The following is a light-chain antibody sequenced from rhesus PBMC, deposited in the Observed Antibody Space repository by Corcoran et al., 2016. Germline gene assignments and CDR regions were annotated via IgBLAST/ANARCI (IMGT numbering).Light chain of an antibody. Sequence: DIQMTQSPSSLSASVGDKVTITCRASQDISSWLAWYQQQPGKAPKLLIYKASSLQSAVPSRFSGSGSGTDFTLTISSLQPEDFAAYFCLQFSSSPLTFGGGTKVDLK. CDR1: QDISSW. V-gene: IGKV1-22*01. CDR2: KAS. CDR3: LQFSSSPLT. J-gene: IGKJ4*01.